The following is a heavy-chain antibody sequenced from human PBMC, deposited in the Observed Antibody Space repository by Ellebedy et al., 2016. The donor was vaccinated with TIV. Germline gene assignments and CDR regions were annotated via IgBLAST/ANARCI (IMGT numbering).Heavy chain of an antibody. CDR2: IYYSGST. CDR3: ARGINQLHLDY. V-gene: IGHV4-31*02. Sequence: SWIRQHPGKGLEWIGYIYYSGSTYYNPSLKSRVTISVDTSKNQFSLKLSSVTAADTAVYYCARGINQLHLDYWGQGTLVTVSS. D-gene: IGHD1-7*01. J-gene: IGHJ4*02.